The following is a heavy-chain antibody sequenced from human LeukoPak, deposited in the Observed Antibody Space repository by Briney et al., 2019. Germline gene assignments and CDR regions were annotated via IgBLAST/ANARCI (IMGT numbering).Heavy chain of an antibody. J-gene: IGHJ4*02. CDR1: GFTFSSYG. CDR2: IWYDGSNK. Sequence: GGSLRLSCAASGFTFSSYGMHWVRQAPGKGLEWVAVIWYDGSNKYYADSVKGRFTISRDNSKNTLYLQMNSLRAEDTAVYYCARDPRITMIVVEYYFDYWGQGTLVTVSS. CDR3: ARDPRITMIVVEYYFDY. D-gene: IGHD3-22*01. V-gene: IGHV3-33*01.